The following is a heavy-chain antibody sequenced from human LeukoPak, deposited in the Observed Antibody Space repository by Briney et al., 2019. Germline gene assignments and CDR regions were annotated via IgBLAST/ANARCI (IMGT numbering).Heavy chain of an antibody. D-gene: IGHD3-10*01. CDR3: AKGVSGTYFGMDV. CDR1: GYSFTSYW. J-gene: IGHJ6*02. CDR2: IYLGDSDT. Sequence: GESLKISCKGSGYSFTSYWIGWVRQMPGKGLEWMGIIYLGDSDTTYSPSFQGQVTISADKSNTTAYLQWSSLKASDTAMYYCAKGVSGTYFGMDVWGQGTSVTVSS. V-gene: IGHV5-51*01.